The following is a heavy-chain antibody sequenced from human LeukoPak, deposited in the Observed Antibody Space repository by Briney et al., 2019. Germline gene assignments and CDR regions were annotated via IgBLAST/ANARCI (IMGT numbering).Heavy chain of an antibody. J-gene: IGHJ5*02. D-gene: IGHD6-19*01. V-gene: IGHV6-1*01. CDR2: TYYRSKWYN. Sequence: SQTLSLTCAISGDSVSSNSAAWNWIRQSPSRGLEWLGRTYYRSKWYNDYAVSVKSRIAINPDTSKNQFSLQLNSVTPEDTAVYYCASSRIAVAGTGWFDPWGQGTLVTVSS. CDR3: ASSRIAVAGTGWFDP. CDR1: GDSVSSNSAA.